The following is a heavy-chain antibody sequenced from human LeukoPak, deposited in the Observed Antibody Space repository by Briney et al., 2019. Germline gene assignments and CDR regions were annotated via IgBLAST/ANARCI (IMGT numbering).Heavy chain of an antibody. CDR1: GFTFSSYA. V-gene: IGHV3-30-3*01. CDR2: ISYDGSNK. J-gene: IGHJ4*02. CDR3: ARGFDY. Sequence: GRSLRLSCAASGFTFSSYAMHWVRQAPGKGLEWVAVISYDGSNKYYADSVKGRFTIFRDNSKNTLYLQMNSLRAEDTAVYYCARGFDYWGQGTLVTVSS.